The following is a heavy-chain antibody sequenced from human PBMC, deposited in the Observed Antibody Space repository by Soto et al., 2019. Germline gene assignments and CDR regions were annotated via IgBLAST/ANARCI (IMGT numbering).Heavy chain of an antibody. V-gene: IGHV3-30*18. J-gene: IGHJ4*02. D-gene: IGHD3-22*01. CDR1: GFTFSSYG. Sequence: GGSLRLSCAASGFTFSSYGMHWVRQAPGKGLEWVAVISYDGSNIYYADSVKGRFTISRDNSKNTLYLQMNSLRAEDTAVYYCAKVGDSSGYPFDYWGQGTLVTVSS. CDR2: ISYDGSNI. CDR3: AKVGDSSGYPFDY.